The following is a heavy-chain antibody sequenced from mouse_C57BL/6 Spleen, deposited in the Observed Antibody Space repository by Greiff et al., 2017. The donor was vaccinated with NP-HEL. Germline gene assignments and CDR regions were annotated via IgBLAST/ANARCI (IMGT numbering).Heavy chain of an antibody. V-gene: IGHV1-82*01. CDR3: ARGYYGIYYFDY. Sequence: QVQLKQSGPELVKPGASVKISCKASGYAFSSSWMNWVKQRPGKGLEWIGRIYPGDGDTNYNGKFKGKATLTADKSSSTAYMQLSSLTSEDSAVYCWARGYYGIYYFDYWGQGTTLTVSS. D-gene: IGHD1-1*01. J-gene: IGHJ2*01. CDR2: IYPGDGDT. CDR1: GYAFSSSW.